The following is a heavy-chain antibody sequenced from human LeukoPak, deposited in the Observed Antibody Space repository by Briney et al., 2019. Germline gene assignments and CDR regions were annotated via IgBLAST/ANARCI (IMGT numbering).Heavy chain of an antibody. J-gene: IGHJ5*02. CDR2: IYYTAST. CDR3: AKAGHSYYYTPGDFS. D-gene: IGHD3-22*01. CDR1: GGSISSSSSY. Sequence: SAETLSLTCTVAGGSISSSSSYWGWIRQPPGKGLEWIATIYYTASTNYNPSLKTRVTISLDTSRTQFSLRLTTVTAADTAYYSCAKAGHSYYYTPGDFSWGRGPGVSVFS. V-gene: IGHV4-39*01.